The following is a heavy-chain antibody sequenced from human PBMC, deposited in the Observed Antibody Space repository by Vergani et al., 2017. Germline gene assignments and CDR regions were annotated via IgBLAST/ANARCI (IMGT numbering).Heavy chain of an antibody. J-gene: IGHJ5*01. CDR1: GYTFTSYY. Sequence: QVQLVQSGAEVKKPGASVKVSCKASGYTFTSYYMHWVRQAPGKGLEWMGIINPSGGNTSHAKKFQGRVTMTRDTSTSTVYMELSSLISEDTAVYYCARDSRYCSSTSCYVGRDWFDPWSQGTLLTVSS. D-gene: IGHD2-2*01. CDR3: ARDSRYCSSTSCYVGRDWFDP. V-gene: IGHV1-46*01. CDR2: INPSGGNT.